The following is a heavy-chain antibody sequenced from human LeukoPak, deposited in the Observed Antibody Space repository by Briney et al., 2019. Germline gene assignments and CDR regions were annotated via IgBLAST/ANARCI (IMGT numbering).Heavy chain of an antibody. CDR2: IIPIFGTT. J-gene: IGHJ3*02. CDR3: ASLSSGWSRGDAFNI. V-gene: IGHV1-69*13. Sequence: ASVKVSCKASGYTFTSYGISWVRQAPGQGLEWMGGIIPIFGTTNYAQNFQGRVTITADESTSTAYMELSSLRSEDTAVYYCASLSSGWSRGDAFNIWGQGTMVTVSS. D-gene: IGHD6-19*01. CDR1: GYTFTSYG.